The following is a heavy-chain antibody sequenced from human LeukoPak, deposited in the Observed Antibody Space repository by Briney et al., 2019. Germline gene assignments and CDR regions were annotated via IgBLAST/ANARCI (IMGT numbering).Heavy chain of an antibody. J-gene: IGHJ1*01. D-gene: IGHD6-13*01. Sequence: ASVKVSCKASGGTFSSYAISWVRQAPGQGLEWMGGIIPIFGTANYAQKFQGRVTITTDESTSTAYMELSSLRSEDTAVYYCARDKKGYSSHFRYFQHWGQGTLVTVSS. CDR1: GGTFSSYA. CDR3: ARDKKGYSSHFRYFQH. V-gene: IGHV1-69*05. CDR2: IIPIFGTA.